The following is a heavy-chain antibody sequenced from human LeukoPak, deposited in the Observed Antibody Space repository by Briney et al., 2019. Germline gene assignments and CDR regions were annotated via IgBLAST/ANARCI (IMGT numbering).Heavy chain of an antibody. CDR3: ARVRYCSSTSCYRTHAFDI. Sequence: ASVRVSCKASGGTFSSYAISWVRQAPGQGLEWMGGIIPIFGTANYAQKFQGRVTITTDEPTSTAYMELSSLRSEDTAVYYCARVRYCSSTSCYRTHAFDIWGQGTMVTVSS. CDR1: GGTFSSYA. V-gene: IGHV1-69*05. J-gene: IGHJ3*02. D-gene: IGHD2-2*02. CDR2: IIPIFGTA.